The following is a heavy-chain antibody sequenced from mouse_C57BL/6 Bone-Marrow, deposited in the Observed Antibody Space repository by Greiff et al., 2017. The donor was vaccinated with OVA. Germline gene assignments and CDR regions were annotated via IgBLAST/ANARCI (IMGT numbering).Heavy chain of an antibody. CDR2: ILPGSGST. Sequence: VQGVESGAELMKPGASVKLSCKATGYTFTGYWIEWVKQRPGHGLEWIGEILPGSGSTNYNGKFKGKATFTADTSSNTAYMQLSSLTTDDSAIYYCAVTTVPWFAYWGQGTLVTVSA. J-gene: IGHJ3*01. D-gene: IGHD1-1*01. CDR1: GYTFTGYW. V-gene: IGHV1-9*01. CDR3: AVTTVPWFAY.